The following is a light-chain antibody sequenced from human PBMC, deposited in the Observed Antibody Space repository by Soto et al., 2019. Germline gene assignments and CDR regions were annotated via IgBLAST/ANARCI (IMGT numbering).Light chain of an antibody. CDR3: QQYNNGWT. CDR1: LSVSSN. CDR2: GAS. Sequence: EIVMTQSPATLSVSPGERATLSCRASLSVSSNLAWYQQKPGQAPRLLIYGASTRATGIPARFSGSGSGTEFTLTISSLQSEDFAVYYCQQYNNGWTFGQGTKVEIK. V-gene: IGKV3-15*01. J-gene: IGKJ1*01.